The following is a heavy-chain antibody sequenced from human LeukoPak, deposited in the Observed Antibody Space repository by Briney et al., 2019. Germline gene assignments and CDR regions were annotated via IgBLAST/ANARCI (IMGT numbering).Heavy chain of an antibody. D-gene: IGHD3-22*01. V-gene: IGHV3-33*01. CDR2: IWYDGSNK. J-gene: IGHJ4*02. CDR1: GFTFSSYG. Sequence: HPGGSLRLSCAASGFTFSSYGMHWVRQAPGKGLEWVAVIWYDGSNKYYADSVKGRFTISRDNSKNTLYLQMNSLRAEDTAVYYCAREYYYDSPTFDYWGQGTLVTVSS. CDR3: AREYYYDSPTFDY.